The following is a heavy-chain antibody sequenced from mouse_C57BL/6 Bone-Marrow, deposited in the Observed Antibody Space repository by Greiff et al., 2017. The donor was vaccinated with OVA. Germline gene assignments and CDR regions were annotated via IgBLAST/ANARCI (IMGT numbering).Heavy chain of an antibody. J-gene: IGHJ1*03. CDR2: IDPNSGGT. CDR1: GYTFTSYW. CDR3: ARSKFNYYGSSYWYFDV. Sequence: QVQLKQPGAELVKPGASVKLSCKASGYTFTSYWMHWVKQRPGRGLEWIGRIDPNSGGTKYNEKFKSKATLTVDKPSSTAYMQLSSLTSEDSAVYYCARSKFNYYGSSYWYFDVWGTGTTVTVSS. D-gene: IGHD1-1*01. V-gene: IGHV1-72*01.